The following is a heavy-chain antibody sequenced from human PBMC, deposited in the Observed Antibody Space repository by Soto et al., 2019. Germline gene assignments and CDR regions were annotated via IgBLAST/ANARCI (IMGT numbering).Heavy chain of an antibody. CDR3: ARGRWLQSDYYYGMDV. Sequence: SVKVSCKASGGTFSSYAISWVRQAPGQGLEWMGGIIPIFGTANYAQKFQGRVTITADKSTSTAYMELSSLRSEDTAVYYCARGRWLQSDYYYGMDVWGQGTTVTVSS. CDR1: GGTFSSYA. D-gene: IGHD5-12*01. V-gene: IGHV1-69*06. CDR2: IIPIFGTA. J-gene: IGHJ6*02.